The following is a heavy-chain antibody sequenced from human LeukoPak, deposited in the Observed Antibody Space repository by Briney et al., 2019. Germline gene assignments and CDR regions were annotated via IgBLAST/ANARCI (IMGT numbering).Heavy chain of an antibody. Sequence: SETLSLTCTVSGGSISSSSYYWGWIRQPPGKGLEWIGSIYYSGSTYYNPSLKSRVTISVDTSKNQFSLKLSSVTAADTAVYYCATRYCSSTICYAFDYWGQGTLVTVS. CDR1: GGSISSSSYY. V-gene: IGHV4-39*01. J-gene: IGHJ4*02. CDR3: ATRYCSSTICYAFDY. CDR2: IYYSGST. D-gene: IGHD2-2*01.